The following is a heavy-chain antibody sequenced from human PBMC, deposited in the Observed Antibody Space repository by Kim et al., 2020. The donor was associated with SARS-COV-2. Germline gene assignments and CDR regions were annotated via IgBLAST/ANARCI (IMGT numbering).Heavy chain of an antibody. Sequence: SETLSLTCTVSGDSINSGAYYWNWIRQHPGKGLEWIGHIYYSGSTHYTPSLKSRVTISVDTSKNQFSLTLISVTAADTAVYYCAGARILVIPADTGGWFDPWGQGTLVTVSS. CDR1: GDSINSGAYY. J-gene: IGHJ5*02. V-gene: IGHV4-31*03. CDR2: IYYSGST. D-gene: IGHD2-2*01. CDR3: AGARILVIPADTGGWFDP.